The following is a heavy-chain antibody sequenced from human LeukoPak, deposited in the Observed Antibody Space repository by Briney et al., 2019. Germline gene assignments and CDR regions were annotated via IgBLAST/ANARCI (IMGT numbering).Heavy chain of an antibody. V-gene: IGHV4-30-4*01. D-gene: IGHD3-10*01. Sequence: PSETLSLTCTVSGGSISSGDYYWSWIRQPPGKGLEWIGYIYYSGSTYYNPSLKSRVTISIDTSKSQFSLKLSSVTAADTAVYYCASTSMVRGVISFGYWGQGTLVTVSS. J-gene: IGHJ4*02. CDR3: ASTSMVRGVISFGY. CDR2: IYYSGST. CDR1: GGSISSGDYY.